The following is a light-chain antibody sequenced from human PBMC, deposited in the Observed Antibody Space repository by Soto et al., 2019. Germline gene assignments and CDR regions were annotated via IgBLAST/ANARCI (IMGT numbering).Light chain of an antibody. CDR3: QPYGSSPYT. J-gene: IGKJ2*01. V-gene: IGKV3-20*01. Sequence: EIVLTQSPGTLSLSPGERATLSCRASQSVSSSYLAWYQQKPGQAPRLLIYGASSRATGIPDRFSGSGSGNDFPLNISRLEPEDFGGYYWQPYGSSPYTFGQGTKLEIK. CDR2: GAS. CDR1: QSVSSSY.